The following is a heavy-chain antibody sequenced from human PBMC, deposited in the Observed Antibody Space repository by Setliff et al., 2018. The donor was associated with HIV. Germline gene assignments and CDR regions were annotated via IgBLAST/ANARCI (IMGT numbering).Heavy chain of an antibody. CDR2: IIPILGIA. CDR3: ARDLRYSYGPTHYAFDI. V-gene: IGHV1-69*10. Sequence: GASVKVSCKASGGTFSSYAISWVRQAPGQGLEWMGGIIPILGIANYAQKFQGRVTITADESTSTAYMELSSLRSEDTAVYYCARDLRYSYGPTHYAFDIWGQGTMVTVSS. D-gene: IGHD5-18*01. J-gene: IGHJ3*02. CDR1: GGTFSSYA.